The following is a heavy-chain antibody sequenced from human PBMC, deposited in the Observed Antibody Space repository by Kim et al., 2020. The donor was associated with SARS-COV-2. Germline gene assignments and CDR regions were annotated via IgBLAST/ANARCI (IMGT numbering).Heavy chain of an antibody. CDR1: GGTFSSYA. J-gene: IGHJ3*02. V-gene: IGHV1-69*04. CDR2: IIPILGIA. Sequence: SVKVSCKASGGTFSSYAISWVRQAPGQGLEWMGRIIPILGIANYAQKFQGRVTITADKSTSTAYMELSSLRSEDTAVYYCARLYSTDAFDIWGQGTMVTVSS. CDR3: ARLYSTDAFDI. D-gene: IGHD4-4*01.